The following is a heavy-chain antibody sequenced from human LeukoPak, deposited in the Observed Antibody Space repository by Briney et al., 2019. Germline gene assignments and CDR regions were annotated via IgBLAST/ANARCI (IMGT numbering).Heavy chain of an antibody. Sequence: ASVKVSCKASGYTFTGYYMHWVRQAPGQGLEWMGRINPNGGGTNYAQKFQGRVTMTRDTSISTAYMELSRLRSDDTAVYYCARALGGYDSSGYYVWGQGTLVTVSS. V-gene: IGHV1-2*06. J-gene: IGHJ4*02. CDR2: INPNGGGT. CDR3: ARALGGYDSSGYYV. D-gene: IGHD3-22*01. CDR1: GYTFTGYY.